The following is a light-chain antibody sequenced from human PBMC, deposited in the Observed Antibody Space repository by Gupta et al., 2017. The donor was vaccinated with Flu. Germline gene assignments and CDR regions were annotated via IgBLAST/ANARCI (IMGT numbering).Light chain of an antibody. CDR3: QVWDTASDHWL. CDR1: NIGGET. CDR2: DDD. J-gene: IGLJ3*02. Sequence: GKTASIACGGNNIGGETVHWYQQKPGQAPVLVLYDDDFRPSGIPERFSGSNSGNTATLTIRRVEAGDEADYYCQVWDTASDHWLFGAGTTLTVV. V-gene: IGLV3-21*01.